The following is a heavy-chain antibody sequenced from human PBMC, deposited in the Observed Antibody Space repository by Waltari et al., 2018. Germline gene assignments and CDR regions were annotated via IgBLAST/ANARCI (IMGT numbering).Heavy chain of an antibody. J-gene: IGHJ4*02. Sequence: QLQLQESGPGLVKPSETLSLTCTGSGRSITSSRHYWGWIRHPPGPGLGWIASVDYTGTTYYNPSLKRRVTVSVDTSKNQFSLKLSSVSAADTAVYYCARHLSGSGTYNSPVTLFDYWGQGTLVTVSS. CDR1: GRSITSSRHY. V-gene: IGHV4-39*01. D-gene: IGHD3-10*01. CDR2: VDYTGTT. CDR3: ARHLSGSGTYNSPVTLFDY.